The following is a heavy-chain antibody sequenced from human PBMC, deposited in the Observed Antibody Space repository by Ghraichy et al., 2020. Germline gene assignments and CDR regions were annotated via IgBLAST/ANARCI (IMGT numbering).Heavy chain of an antibody. CDR1: GDSVSSNSSA. CDR3: ARDPDSSSWSWFDP. J-gene: IGHJ5*02. D-gene: IGHD6-13*01. CDR2: TYYRSKWYN. Sequence: SQTLSLTCAISGDSVSSNSSAWNWIRQSPSRGLEWLGRTYYRSKWYNDYALSVKSRITINPDTTKIQFSLQLNSVTPEDTAVYYCARDPDSSSWSWFDPWGQGTLVSVSS. V-gene: IGHV6-1*01.